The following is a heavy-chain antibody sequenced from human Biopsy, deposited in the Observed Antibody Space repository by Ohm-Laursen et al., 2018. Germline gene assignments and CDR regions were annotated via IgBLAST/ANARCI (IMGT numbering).Heavy chain of an antibody. J-gene: IGHJ6*02. CDR3: ARSVSGTPYHNYGLDV. D-gene: IGHD3-10*01. CDR2: ILPIFHTT. CDR1: GGTFSSFA. Sequence: SSVKVSCKASGGTFSSFAISWVRQAPGQGLEWMGGILPIFHTTSYAQKFQGRITITADEFPRTAYMELSSLRSEDTAVYYCARSVSGTPYHNYGLDVWGQGTTVTVSS. V-gene: IGHV1-69*01.